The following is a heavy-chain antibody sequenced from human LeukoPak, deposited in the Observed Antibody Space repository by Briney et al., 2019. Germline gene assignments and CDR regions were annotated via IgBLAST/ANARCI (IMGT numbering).Heavy chain of an antibody. CDR2: FSGSGGST. J-gene: IGHJ4*02. D-gene: IGHD2-21*02. CDR3: ARVSYCGGDCSTGSFDY. V-gene: IGHV3-23*01. Sequence: GGSLRLSCAASGFTFSSYAMSWVRQAPGKGLGWVSAFSGSGGSTYYADSVKGRFTISRDNSKNTLYLQMNSLRAEDTAVYYCARVSYCGGDCSTGSFDYWGQGTLVTVSS. CDR1: GFTFSSYA.